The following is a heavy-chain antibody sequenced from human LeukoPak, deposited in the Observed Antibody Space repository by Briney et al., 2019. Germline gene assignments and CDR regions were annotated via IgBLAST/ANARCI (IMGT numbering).Heavy chain of an antibody. J-gene: IGHJ6*04. Sequence: SETLSLTCAVYGGSFSGYYWSWIRQPPGKGLEWIGEINHSGSTNYNPSLKSRVTISVDTSKNQFSLKLSSVTAADTAVYYCARATRGCCSSTSCYGRDYYYYYGMDVWGKGTTVTVSS. CDR3: ARATRGCCSSTSCYGRDYYYYYGMDV. CDR1: GGSFSGYY. D-gene: IGHD2-2*01. CDR2: INHSGST. V-gene: IGHV4-34*01.